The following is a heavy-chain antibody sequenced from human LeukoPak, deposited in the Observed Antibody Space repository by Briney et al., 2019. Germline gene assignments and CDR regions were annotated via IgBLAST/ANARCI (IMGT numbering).Heavy chain of an antibody. CDR2: FNSGGTT. Sequence: GGSLRLSCAASGFTFSIYAMSWIRQAPGGGVEWVSGFNSGGTTYYADSVKGRFTISRDNSKNTLYLQMNSLRAEDTAVYYCAKRVTAMGTDYYYYMDVWGKGTTVTVSS. CDR1: GFTFSIYA. D-gene: IGHD5-18*01. CDR3: AKRVTAMGTDYYYYMDV. V-gene: IGHV3-23*01. J-gene: IGHJ6*03.